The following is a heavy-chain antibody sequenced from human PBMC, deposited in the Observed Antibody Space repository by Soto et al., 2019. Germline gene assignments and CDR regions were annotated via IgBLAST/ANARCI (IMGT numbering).Heavy chain of an antibody. D-gene: IGHD5-12*01. J-gene: IGHJ6*02. CDR1: GYTFTSYG. V-gene: IGHV1-18*01. CDR2: ISAYNGNT. Sequence: ASVKVSCKASGYTFTSYGISWVRQAPGQGLEWMGWISAYNGNTNYAQKLQGRVTMTTDTSTSTAYMELRSLRSDDTAVYYCARERIIGYSGYGMDVWGQGTTVTVS. CDR3: ARERIIGYSGYGMDV.